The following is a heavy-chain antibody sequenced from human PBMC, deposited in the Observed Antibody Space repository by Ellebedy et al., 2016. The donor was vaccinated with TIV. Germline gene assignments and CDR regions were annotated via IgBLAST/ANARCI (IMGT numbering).Heavy chain of an antibody. CDR1: RFTFSVYN. J-gene: IGHJ4*02. CDR2: ITYDGTNQ. CDR3: AKEPSPTKAADGSMVSSGDY. D-gene: IGHD5-24*01. V-gene: IGHV3-30*18. Sequence: GESLKISXAASRFTFSVYNMHWVRQAPGKGLEWVALITYDGTNQFYADSVKGRFIVSRDNSKNTLYLQMNNVMTEDTSMYYCAKEPSPTKAADGSMVSSGDYWGQGILVTVSS.